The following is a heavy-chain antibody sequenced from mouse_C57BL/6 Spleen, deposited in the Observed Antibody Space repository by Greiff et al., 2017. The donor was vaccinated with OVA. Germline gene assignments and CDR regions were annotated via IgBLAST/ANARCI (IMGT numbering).Heavy chain of an antibody. V-gene: IGHV10-1*01. J-gene: IGHJ3*01. Sequence: EVQRVESGGGLVQPKGSLKLSCAASGFSFNTYAMNWVRQAPGKGLEWVARIRSKSNNYATYYADSVKDRFTISRDDSESMLYLQMNNLKTEDTAMYYCVRQDYDYAWFAYWGQGTLVTVSA. CDR1: GFSFNTYA. CDR3: VRQDYDYAWFAY. CDR2: IRSKSNNYAT. D-gene: IGHD2-4*01.